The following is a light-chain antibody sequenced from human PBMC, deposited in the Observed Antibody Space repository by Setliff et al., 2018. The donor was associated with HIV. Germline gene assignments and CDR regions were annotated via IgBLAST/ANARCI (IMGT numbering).Light chain of an antibody. V-gene: IGLV2-14*01. CDR3: SSYTSSSTPV. CDR1: SSDVGAYIY. CDR2: EVT. J-gene: IGLJ1*01. Sequence: QSALTQPASVSGSPGQSTTISCTGTSSDVGAYIYVSWYQQHPGKAPKLMIYEVTHRPSGVSNRFSGSKSGNTASLTISGLQPEDEADYYCSSYTSSSTPVFGTGTKVTVL.